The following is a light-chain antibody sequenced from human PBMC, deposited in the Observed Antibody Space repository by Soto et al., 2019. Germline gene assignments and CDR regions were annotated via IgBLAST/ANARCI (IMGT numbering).Light chain of an antibody. J-gene: IGLJ3*02. CDR2: EVT. Sequence: QSVLTQPASVSGSPGQSITISCTGTSSDVGVYNYVSWYQQHPGKAPKLMIFEVTSRPSWVSNRFSGSKSGNTASLTISGLQAEDEADYYCSSYTSSSTSVFGGGTKLTVL. CDR1: SSDVGVYNY. CDR3: SSYTSSSTSV. V-gene: IGLV2-14*01.